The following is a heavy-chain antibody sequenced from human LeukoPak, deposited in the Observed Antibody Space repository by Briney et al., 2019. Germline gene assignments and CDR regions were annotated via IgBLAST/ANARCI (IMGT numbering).Heavy chain of an antibody. D-gene: IGHD6-19*01. CDR3: AREWGRIAVAGGPGY. V-gene: IGHV3-33*01. CDR1: GFTFSNYG. CDR2: IWYDGRTK. J-gene: IGHJ4*02. Sequence: GGSLRLSCAASGFTFSNYGMHWVRQAPGKGLEWVALIWYDGRTKFHADSVKGRFTISRDNSKNTLYLQMDSLRDEDTAVYYCAREWGRIAVAGGPGYWGQGPRVNVSS.